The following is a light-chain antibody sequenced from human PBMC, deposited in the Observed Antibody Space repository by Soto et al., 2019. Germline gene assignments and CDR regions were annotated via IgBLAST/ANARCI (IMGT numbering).Light chain of an antibody. J-gene: IGLJ1*01. CDR1: SSDVGAYNF. Sequence: QSALTQPASVSGSPGPSITISCTGTSSDVGAYNFVSWYQFLPGRAPKLIIYEVTIRPSGISNRFSGSKSGNTASLTISGLQAEDEADYFCSSYTTSDPYVFGSGTKLTVL. CDR2: EVT. V-gene: IGLV2-14*01. CDR3: SSYTTSDPYV.